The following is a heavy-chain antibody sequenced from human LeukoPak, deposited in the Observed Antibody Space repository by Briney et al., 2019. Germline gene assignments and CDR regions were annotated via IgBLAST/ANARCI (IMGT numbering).Heavy chain of an antibody. J-gene: IGHJ4*02. V-gene: IGHV3-74*01. CDR3: ATGTSSSWYQVYDY. CDR1: GFTFSSYW. D-gene: IGHD6-13*01. Sequence: PGGSLRLSCAASGFTFSSYWMHWVRQAPGKGLVWVSRIKSDGSSTSYADSVKGRFTISRDNAKNTLYLQMNSLRAEDTAVYYCATGTSSSWYQVYDYWGQGTLVTVSS. CDR2: IKSDGSST.